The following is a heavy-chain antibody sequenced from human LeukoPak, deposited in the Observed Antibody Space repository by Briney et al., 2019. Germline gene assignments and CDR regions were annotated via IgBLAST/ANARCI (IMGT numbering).Heavy chain of an antibody. D-gene: IGHD3-3*01. CDR1: GGTFSSYA. CDR3: ARLWSGYLPDY. J-gene: IGHJ4*02. Sequence: SVKVSCKASGGTFSSYAISWVRQAPGQGLEWMGRIIPILGIANYAQKFQGRVTITADKSTSTAYMELSSLRSEDTAVYYCARLWSGYLPDYWGQGTLVTVSS. V-gene: IGHV1-69*04. CDR2: IIPILGIA.